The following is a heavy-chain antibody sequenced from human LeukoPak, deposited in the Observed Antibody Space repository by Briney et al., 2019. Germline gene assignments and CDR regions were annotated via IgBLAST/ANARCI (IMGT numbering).Heavy chain of an antibody. CDR3: ARAYIVVVPAAISWFDP. CDR2: INPNTGGT. V-gene: IGHV1-2*02. CDR1: RYTFTRYY. D-gene: IGHD2-2*02. Sequence: SVKLSCKPSRYTFTRYYMHWVREAPGHGRECMGGINPNTGGTNYAQKFQGRVTMTRATSISTAYMELSRLRSDDTAVYYCARAYIVVVPAAISWFDPWGQGTLVTVSS. J-gene: IGHJ5*02.